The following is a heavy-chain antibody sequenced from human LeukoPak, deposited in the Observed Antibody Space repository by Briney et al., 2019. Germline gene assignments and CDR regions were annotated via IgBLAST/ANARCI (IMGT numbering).Heavy chain of an antibody. CDR3: AKDSYYDFWSGSNWFDP. V-gene: IGHV3-9*01. D-gene: IGHD3-3*01. J-gene: IGHJ5*02. CDR1: GFTFDDYA. CDR2: ISWNSGST. Sequence: QPGGSLRLSCAASGFTFDDYAMHWVRQAPGKGLEWVSGISWNSGSTGYADSVKGRFTISRDNAKNSLYLQMNSLRAEDTALYYCAKDSYYDFWSGSNWFDPWGQGTLVTVSS.